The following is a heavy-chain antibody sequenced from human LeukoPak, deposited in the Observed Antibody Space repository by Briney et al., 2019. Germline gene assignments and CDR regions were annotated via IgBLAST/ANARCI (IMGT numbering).Heavy chain of an antibody. J-gene: IGHJ4*02. CDR2: VYDGGKT. Sequence: PSETLSLTCSVSGASIGSFYWSWIRQTPGKGLEWIGYVYDGGKTYYNPSLKGRVTISVDTSNNQFSLKLRSVTAADTAVYYCARGGPHTDDYNFDYWGQGTLVSVSS. CDR1: GASIGSFY. CDR3: ARGGPHTDDYNFDY. D-gene: IGHD5-24*01. V-gene: IGHV4-59*01.